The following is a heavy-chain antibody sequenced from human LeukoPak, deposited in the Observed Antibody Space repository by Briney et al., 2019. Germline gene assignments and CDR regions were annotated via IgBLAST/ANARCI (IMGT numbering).Heavy chain of an antibody. J-gene: IGHJ4*02. CDR3: ARQRYSGYDFDF. CDR1: GYNFPNYW. Sequence: GESLKISCKGSGYNFPNYWIAWVRQMPGKGLEWMGIIYPDDSDTRNSSSFQGQVTISVDKSISTAFLQWSSLKASDTAIYYCARQRYSGYDFDFWGQGTLVTVSS. D-gene: IGHD5-12*01. CDR2: IYPDDSDT. V-gene: IGHV5-51*01.